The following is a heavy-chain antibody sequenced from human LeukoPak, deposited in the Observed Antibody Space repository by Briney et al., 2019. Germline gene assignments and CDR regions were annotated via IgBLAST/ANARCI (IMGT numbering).Heavy chain of an antibody. Sequence: PGGSLRLSCAASGFTFSSYGMNWVRQAPGKGLEWVSAISGSGGSTYYADSVKGRFTISRDNSKNTLYLQMNSLRAEDTAVYYCAKGQWSPWNNDAFDIWGQGTMVTASS. CDR2: ISGSGGST. J-gene: IGHJ3*02. D-gene: IGHD1/OR15-1a*01. CDR3: AKGQWSPWNNDAFDI. V-gene: IGHV3-23*01. CDR1: GFTFSSYG.